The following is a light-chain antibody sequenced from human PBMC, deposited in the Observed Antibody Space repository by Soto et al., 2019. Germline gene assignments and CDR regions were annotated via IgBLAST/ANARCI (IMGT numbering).Light chain of an antibody. V-gene: IGLV2-11*01. CDR1: SSHIGVYNS. J-gene: IGLJ1*01. Sequence: QSVLTQPRSVSGCPGQSVTISCTGSSSHIGVYNSVSWYQQYPGKAPKLMIYDVSKRPSGVPDRFSGSKSGNTASLTISGLQAEDEADYYCCSFEDSHVFGSGTKVTVL. CDR3: CSFEDSHV. CDR2: DVS.